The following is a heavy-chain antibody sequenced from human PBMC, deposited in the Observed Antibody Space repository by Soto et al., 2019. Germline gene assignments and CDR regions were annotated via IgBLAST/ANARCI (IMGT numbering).Heavy chain of an antibody. Sequence: GASVKVSCKASGYTFTSYGISWVRQAPGQGLEWMGWISAYNGNTNYAQKLQGRVTMTTDTSTSTAYMELRCLRSDDTAVYYCARVLYSSSSGASYGMDVWGQGTTVTVSS. D-gene: IGHD6-6*01. CDR1: GYTFTSYG. CDR2: ISAYNGNT. CDR3: ARVLYSSSSGASYGMDV. V-gene: IGHV1-18*01. J-gene: IGHJ6*02.